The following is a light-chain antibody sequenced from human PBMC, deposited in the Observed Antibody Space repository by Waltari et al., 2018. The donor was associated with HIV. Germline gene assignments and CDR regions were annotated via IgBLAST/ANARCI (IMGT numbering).Light chain of an antibody. J-gene: IGLJ3*02. CDR2: TNT. CDR1: SPNIGSNP. Sequence: QSVLTQPPSASGTPGQRVNISCSGGSPNIGSNPVNWYRQFPGEAPKLLMYTNTQRASGFPNRFSGSKSGTSAALAISGLQSEDEADFYCAVWDDSLRSVLFGGGTRLTVL. V-gene: IGLV1-44*01. CDR3: AVWDDSLRSVL.